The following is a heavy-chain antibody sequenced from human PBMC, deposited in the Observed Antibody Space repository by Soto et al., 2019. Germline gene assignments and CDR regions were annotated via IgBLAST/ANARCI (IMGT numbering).Heavy chain of an antibody. V-gene: IGHV3-33*01. J-gene: IGHJ6*02. D-gene: IGHD1-1*01. Sequence: GGSLRLSCAASGFTFSSYGMHWVRQAPGKGLEWVAVIWYDGSNKYYADSVKGRFTISRDNSKNTLYLQMNSLRAEDTAVYYCAREHMMQLELDDYYYYGMDVWGQGTTVTVSS. CDR3: AREHMMQLELDDYYYYGMDV. CDR1: GFTFSSYG. CDR2: IWYDGSNK.